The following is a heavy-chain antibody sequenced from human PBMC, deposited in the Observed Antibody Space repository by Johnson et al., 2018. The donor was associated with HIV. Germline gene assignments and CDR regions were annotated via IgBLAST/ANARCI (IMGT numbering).Heavy chain of an antibody. Sequence: EVQLVESGGGLVQPGGSLRLSCAASGLTFSSYGMSWVRQAPGKGLEWVSAISGSGGSTYYADSVKGRFTISRDNSKNTMYLQMNSLRAEDTALYYCARDRRNRQWQRLDAFDIWGQGTMVIVSS. CDR1: GLTFSSYG. CDR3: ARDRRNRQWQRLDAFDI. CDR2: ISGSGGST. J-gene: IGHJ3*02. D-gene: IGHD6-19*01. V-gene: IGHV3-23*04.